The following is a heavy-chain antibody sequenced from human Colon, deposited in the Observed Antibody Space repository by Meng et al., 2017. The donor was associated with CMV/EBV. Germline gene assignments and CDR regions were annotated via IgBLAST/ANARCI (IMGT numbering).Heavy chain of an antibody. CDR1: GFTFSNYW. CDR2: INTDGSST. Sequence: CVGSGFTFSNYWMYWVRQVPGKGLVWVSRINTDGSSTNYADSVKGRFTISRDNAKSTLYLQMNSLRAEDTAMYYCARGGPYNNMWYDSWGQGTLVTVSS. D-gene: IGHD3-10*01. CDR3: ARGGPYNNMWYDS. J-gene: IGHJ5*01. V-gene: IGHV3-74*01.